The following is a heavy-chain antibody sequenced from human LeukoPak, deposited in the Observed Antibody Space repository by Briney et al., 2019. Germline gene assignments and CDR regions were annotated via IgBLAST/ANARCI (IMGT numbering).Heavy chain of an antibody. D-gene: IGHD6-13*01. CDR1: GGSISSGGYS. CDR2: IYHSGST. V-gene: IGHV4-30-2*01. CDR3: ARAGTFNGYSSSWYLPDWFDP. Sequence: SETLSLTCAVSGGSISSGGYSWSWIRQPPGKGLEWIGYIYHSGSTYYNPSLKSRVTISVDRSKNQFSLKLSSVTAADTAVYYCARAGTFNGYSSSWYLPDWFDPWGQGTLVTVSS. J-gene: IGHJ5*02.